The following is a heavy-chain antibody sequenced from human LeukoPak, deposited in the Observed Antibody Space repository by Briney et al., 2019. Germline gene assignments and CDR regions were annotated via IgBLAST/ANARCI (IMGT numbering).Heavy chain of an antibody. CDR1: GFTFNNYA. Sequence: GGSLRLSCAASGFTFNNYAMNWVRQAPGKGLEWVSRITGNGGTTYYADSAKGRFTISRDNSNNTVYLQINSLRAEGTAVFYCAKDADNSRTHLDFWGQGTLVTVSS. J-gene: IGHJ4*02. CDR3: AKDADNSRTHLDF. CDR2: ITGNGGTT. D-gene: IGHD5-24*01. V-gene: IGHV3-23*01.